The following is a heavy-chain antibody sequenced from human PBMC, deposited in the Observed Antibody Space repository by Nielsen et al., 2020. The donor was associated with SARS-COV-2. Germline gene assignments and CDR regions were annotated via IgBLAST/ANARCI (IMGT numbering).Heavy chain of an antibody. V-gene: IGHV4-30-4*08. CDR1: GGSISGENYF. D-gene: IGHD2-2*01. Sequence: SETLSLTCTVSGGSISGENYFWTWIRQPPGKGLEWIGYTFNSGNTYYNPSLRSRVTMSLDTSKNQFSLILTSVTAADAAVYYCAREEYGFGLDVWGQGTTVRVSS. J-gene: IGHJ6*02. CDR3: AREEYGFGLDV. CDR2: TFNSGNT.